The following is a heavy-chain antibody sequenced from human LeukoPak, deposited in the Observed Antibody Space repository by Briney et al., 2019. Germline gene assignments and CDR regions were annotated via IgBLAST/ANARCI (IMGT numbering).Heavy chain of an antibody. CDR1: GFTFTSYS. Sequence: GGFLRLSCAASGFTFTSYSMNWVRQAPGKGLEWVSAISGSGGSTYYADFVKGRFTISRDNSKSTLYLQMNNLRADDTAVYYCAKVLLRALDYMDVWGKGTTVTVSS. V-gene: IGHV3-23*01. CDR2: ISGSGGST. J-gene: IGHJ6*03. CDR3: AKVLLRALDYMDV. D-gene: IGHD2-15*01.